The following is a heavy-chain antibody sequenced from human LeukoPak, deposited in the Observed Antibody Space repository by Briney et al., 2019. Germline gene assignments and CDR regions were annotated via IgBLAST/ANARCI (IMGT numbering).Heavy chain of an antibody. CDR3: ARSEVDIVASFDY. CDR2: IWYDGSNK. D-gene: IGHD5-12*01. Sequence: PGGSLRLSCAASGFTFSSYGMHWVRQAPSKGLEWVAVIWYDGSNKYYADSVKGRFTISRDNSKNTLYLQMNSLRAEDTAVYYCARSEVDIVASFDYWGQGTLVTVSS. CDR1: GFTFSSYG. J-gene: IGHJ4*02. V-gene: IGHV3-33*01.